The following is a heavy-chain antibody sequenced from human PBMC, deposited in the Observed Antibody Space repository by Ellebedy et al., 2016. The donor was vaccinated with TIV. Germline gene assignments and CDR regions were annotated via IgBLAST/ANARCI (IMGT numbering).Heavy chain of an antibody. J-gene: IGHJ4*02. D-gene: IGHD4-17*01. CDR1: GFFFSDYC. CDR3: ARDRVHYAHFDY. V-gene: IGHV3-30*03. CDR2: ISYDGSNK. Sequence: GGSLRLXCSASGFFFSDYCMNWVRQAPGKGLEWVAVISYDGSNKYYADSVKGRFTISRDNSKNTLYLQMNSLRAEDTAVYYCARDRVHYAHFDYWGQGTLVTVSS.